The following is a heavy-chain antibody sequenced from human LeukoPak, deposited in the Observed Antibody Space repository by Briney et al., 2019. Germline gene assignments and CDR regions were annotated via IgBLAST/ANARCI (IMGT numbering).Heavy chain of an antibody. J-gene: IGHJ3*02. CDR3: AKDRCTNGVCSPDI. V-gene: IGHV3-30*02. Sequence: PGGSLRLSXAASGFTFSSYGMHWVRQAPGKGLEWVAFIRYDGSNKYYADSVKGRFTISRDNSKNTLYLQMNSLRAEDTAVYYCAKDRCTNGVCSPDIWGQGTMVTVSS. CDR2: IRYDGSNK. D-gene: IGHD2-8*01. CDR1: GFTFSSYG.